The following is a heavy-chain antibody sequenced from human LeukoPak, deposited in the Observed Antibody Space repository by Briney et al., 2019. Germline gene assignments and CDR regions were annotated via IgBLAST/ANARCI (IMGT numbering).Heavy chain of an antibody. CDR3: ARRPPKDPRIAAAPGLNAFDI. D-gene: IGHD6-13*01. J-gene: IGHJ3*02. Sequence: SETLSLTCTVSGGSISSSSYYWGWIRQPPGKGLEWIGSIYYSGSTYYNPSLKSRVTISVDTSKNQFSLKLSSVTAADTAVYYCARRPPKDPRIAAAPGLNAFDIWGQGTMVTVSS. CDR2: IYYSGST. V-gene: IGHV4-39*01. CDR1: GGSISSSSYY.